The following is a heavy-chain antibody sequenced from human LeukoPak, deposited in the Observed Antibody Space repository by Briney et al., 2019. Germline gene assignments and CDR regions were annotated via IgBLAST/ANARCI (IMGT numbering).Heavy chain of an antibody. Sequence: GESLKISCKGSNYTFSRHWIGWVRQTPEKGLEWMGIIYPSDSDSRYSPSFQGQVTFSVDRSINTAYVQWSSLKASDTAMYYCARGGAGKNYHTGDYWGQGTLVTVSS. J-gene: IGHJ4*02. CDR2: IYPSDSDS. D-gene: IGHD1-14*01. CDR1: NYTFSRHW. V-gene: IGHV5-51*01. CDR3: ARGGAGKNYHTGDY.